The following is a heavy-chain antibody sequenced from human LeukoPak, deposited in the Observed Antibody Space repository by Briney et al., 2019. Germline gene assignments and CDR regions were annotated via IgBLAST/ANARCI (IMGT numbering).Heavy chain of an antibody. CDR3: ARVNRCSSTSCYIYGMDV. J-gene: IGHJ6*04. CDR1: GLTFTSYA. Sequence: PGGSPRLSCAASGLTFTSYAMHWVRQAPGKGLEWVAVISYDGSNKYYADSVKGRFTIPRDNSKNTLYLQMNSLRAEDTAVYYCARVNRCSSTSCYIYGMDVWGKGTTVTVSS. CDR2: ISYDGSNK. V-gene: IGHV3-30*04. D-gene: IGHD2-2*02.